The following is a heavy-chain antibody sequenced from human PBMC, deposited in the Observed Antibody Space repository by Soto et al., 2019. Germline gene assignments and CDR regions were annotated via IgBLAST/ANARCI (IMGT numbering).Heavy chain of an antibody. D-gene: IGHD2-21*02. CDR2: IRSKAYGGTT. J-gene: IGHJ5*02. CDR3: TRDGPYCGGDCPHHNNSFDP. V-gene: IGHV3-49*04. CDR1: GFTFGDYA. Sequence: PGGSLRLSCTASGFTFGDYAMSWVRQAPGKGLEWVGFIRSKAYGGTTEYAASVKGRFTISRDDSKSIAYLQMNSLKTEDKAVYYCTRDGPYCGGDCPHHNNSFDPWGQGTLVTVSS.